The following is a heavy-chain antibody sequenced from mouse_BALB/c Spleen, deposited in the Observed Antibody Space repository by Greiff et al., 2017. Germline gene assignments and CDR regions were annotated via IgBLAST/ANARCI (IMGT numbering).Heavy chain of an antibody. CDR2: IDPENGNT. CDR1: GFNIKDYY. Sequence: VHVKQSGAELVRPGALVKLSCKASGFNIKDYYMHWVKQRPEQGLEWIGWIDPENGNTIYDPKFQGKASITADTSSNTAYLQLSSLTSEDTAVYYCARGYPLAYWGQGTLVTVSA. D-gene: IGHD1-2*01. CDR3: ARGYPLAY. J-gene: IGHJ3*01. V-gene: IGHV14-1*02.